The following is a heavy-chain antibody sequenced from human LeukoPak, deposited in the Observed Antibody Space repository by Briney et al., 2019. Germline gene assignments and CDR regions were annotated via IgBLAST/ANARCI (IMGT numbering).Heavy chain of an antibody. J-gene: IGHJ4*02. CDR2: ITPMFGTA. Sequence: SVKVSCKASGGTFSSYAISWVRQAPGQGLEWMGGITPMFGTANYAQKFQGRVTITADESTSTAYMELSSLRSEDTAVYYCAREWGHDTSGYFFGYWGQGTLVTVSS. CDR1: GGTFSSYA. V-gene: IGHV1-69*13. D-gene: IGHD3-22*01. CDR3: AREWGHDTSGYFFGY.